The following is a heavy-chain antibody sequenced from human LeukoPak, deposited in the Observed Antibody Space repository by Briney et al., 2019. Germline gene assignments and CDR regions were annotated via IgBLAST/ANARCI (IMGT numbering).Heavy chain of an antibody. V-gene: IGHV4-39*07. CDR3: ARESTIVVTVNFAVAGTFDY. D-gene: IGHD6-19*01. Sequence: SETLSLTCTVSAGSISSSSYYWGWIRRPPGKGLEWIGSIYYSGSTYYNPSLKSRVTISVDTSKNQFSLKLSSVTAADTAVYYCARESTIVVTVNFAVAGTFDYWGQGTLVTVSS. J-gene: IGHJ4*02. CDR2: IYYSGST. CDR1: AGSISSSSYY.